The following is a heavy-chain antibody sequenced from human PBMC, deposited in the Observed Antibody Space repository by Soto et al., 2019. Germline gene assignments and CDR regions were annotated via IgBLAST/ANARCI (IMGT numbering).Heavy chain of an antibody. J-gene: IGHJ4*02. CDR2: ISSSGSTI. Sequence: GGSLRLSCAASGFTFSSYEMNWVRQAPGKGLEWVSYISSSGSTIYYADSVKGRFTISRDNAKNSLYLQMNSLRAEDTAVYYCARDSAYYYDSSGYYNPIWGQGTLVTVSS. V-gene: IGHV3-48*03. CDR1: GFTFSSYE. CDR3: ARDSAYYYDSSGYYNPI. D-gene: IGHD3-22*01.